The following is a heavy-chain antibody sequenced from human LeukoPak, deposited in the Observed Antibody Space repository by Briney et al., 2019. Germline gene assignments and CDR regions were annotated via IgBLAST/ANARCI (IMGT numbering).Heavy chain of an antibody. Sequence: SETLSLTCTVSGGSISSYYWSWIRQPPGKGLEWIGYIYTSGSTNYNPSLKSRVTISVDTSKNQFSLKLSSVTAADTAVYYCASPPYGSGAEYFQHWGQGTLVTVSS. D-gene: IGHD6-25*01. J-gene: IGHJ1*01. CDR3: ASPPYGSGAEYFQH. CDR2: IYTSGST. CDR1: GGSISSYY. V-gene: IGHV4-4*09.